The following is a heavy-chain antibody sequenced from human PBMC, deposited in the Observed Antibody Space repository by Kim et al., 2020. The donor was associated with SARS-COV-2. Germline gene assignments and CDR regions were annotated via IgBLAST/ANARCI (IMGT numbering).Heavy chain of an antibody. CDR3: TTDLHDYGDLDY. J-gene: IGHJ4*02. V-gene: IGHV3-15*01. CDR1: GFTFSNAW. D-gene: IGHD4-17*01. Sequence: GGSLRLSCAASGFTFSNAWMSWVRQAPGKGLEWVGRIKRKTDGGTTDYAAPVKGRFTISRDESKKTLYLQMNSLKTEDTAVYYCTTDLHDYGDLDYWGQGTLVTVSS. CDR2: IKRKTDGGTT.